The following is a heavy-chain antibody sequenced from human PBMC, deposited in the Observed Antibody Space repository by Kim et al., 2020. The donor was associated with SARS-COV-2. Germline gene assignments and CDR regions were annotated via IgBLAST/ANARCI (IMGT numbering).Heavy chain of an antibody. D-gene: IGHD5-18*01. Sequence: GGSLRLSCAASGFTFSNYAMHWVRRAPGKGLEWLTVTSYEGSNKYYADSVKGRFTISRDNSKNTLYVQMTSLRVEDTAVYYCARDWLEYTCGRYHGMDVWGQGTTVTVSS. CDR1: GFTFSNYA. CDR2: TSYEGSNK. V-gene: IGHV3-30-3*01. J-gene: IGHJ6*02. CDR3: ARDWLEYTCGRYHGMDV.